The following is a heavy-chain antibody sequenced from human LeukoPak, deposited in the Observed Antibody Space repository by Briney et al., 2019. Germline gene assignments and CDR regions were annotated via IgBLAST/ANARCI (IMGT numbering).Heavy chain of an antibody. J-gene: IGHJ4*02. CDR3: ATQIVGALDY. D-gene: IGHD1-26*01. CDR2: ISSSSSTI. CDR1: RFTFSSYS. V-gene: IGHV3-48*01. Sequence: PGGSLRLSCAASRFTFSSYSMNWVRQAPGKGLEWVSYISSSSSTIYYADSVKGRFTISRDNAKNSLYLQMNSLRAEDTAVYYCATQIVGALDYWGQGTLVTVSS.